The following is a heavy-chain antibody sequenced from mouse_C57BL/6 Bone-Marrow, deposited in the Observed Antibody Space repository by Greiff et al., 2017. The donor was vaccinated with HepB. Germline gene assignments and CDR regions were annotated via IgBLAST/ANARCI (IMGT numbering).Heavy chain of an antibody. Sequence: VMLVESGAELARPGASVKLSCKASGYTFTSYGISWVKQRTGQGLEWIGEIYPRSGNTYYNEKFKGKATLTADKSSSTAYMELRSLTSEDSAVYFCARVTTVPWFAYWGQGTLVTVSA. D-gene: IGHD1-1*01. CDR3: ARVTTVPWFAY. CDR2: IYPRSGNT. V-gene: IGHV1-81*01. J-gene: IGHJ3*01. CDR1: GYTFTSYG.